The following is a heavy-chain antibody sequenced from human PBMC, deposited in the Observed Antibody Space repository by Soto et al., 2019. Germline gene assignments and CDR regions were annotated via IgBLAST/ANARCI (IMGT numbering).Heavy chain of an antibody. CDR2: IFSNDEK. Sequence: SGPTLVNPTGTRTLTCTVSGFSLSNARMGVSWIRQPPGKALEWLAHIFSNDEKSYSTSLKSRLTISKDTSKSQVVLTMTNMDPVDTATYYCARFYGGYYYYYGMDVWGQGTTVTVSS. CDR1: GFSLSNARMG. V-gene: IGHV2-26*01. D-gene: IGHD4-17*01. CDR3: ARFYGGYYYYYGMDV. J-gene: IGHJ6*02.